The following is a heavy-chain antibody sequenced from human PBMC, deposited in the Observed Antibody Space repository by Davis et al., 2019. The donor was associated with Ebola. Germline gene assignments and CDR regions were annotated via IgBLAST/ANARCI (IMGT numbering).Heavy chain of an antibody. V-gene: IGHV3-64*01. CDR2: ISSNGGST. CDR1: GFTFSSYA. D-gene: IGHD3-3*01. J-gene: IGHJ4*02. CDR3: ARDTGEGYDFWSGYYGPDY. Sequence: GESLKISCAAPGFTFSSYAMNWVRQPPGKGLEYVSAISSNGGSTFYANSVKGRFTISRDNSKNTLYLQMGSLRAEDTAVYYCARDTGEGYDFWSGYYGPDYWGQGTLVTVSS.